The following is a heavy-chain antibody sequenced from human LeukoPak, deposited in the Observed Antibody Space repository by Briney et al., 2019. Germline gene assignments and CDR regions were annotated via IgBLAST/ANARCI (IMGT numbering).Heavy chain of an antibody. CDR1: GGSISSYY. V-gene: IGHV4-59*12. CDR2: IYYSGST. J-gene: IGHJ3*02. D-gene: IGHD4-11*01. Sequence: PSETLSLTCTVSGGSISSYYWSWIRQPPGKGLEWIGYIYYSGSTNYNPSLKSRVTISVDTSKNQFSLKLSSVTAADTAVYYCARERTTIITRDAFDIWGRGTMVTVSS. CDR3: ARERTTIITRDAFDI.